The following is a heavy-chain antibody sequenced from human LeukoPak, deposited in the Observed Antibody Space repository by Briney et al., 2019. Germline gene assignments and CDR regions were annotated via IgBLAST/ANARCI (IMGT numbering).Heavy chain of an antibody. CDR2: IYSGSST. CDR1: GFTVSNDY. J-gene: IGHJ5*02. Sequence: GGSLRLSCAASGFTVSNDYMSWVRQAPGKGLEWVSVIYSGSSTYYAVSVKGRFTISRDKSKNTVYLQMNSLRFEDTAMYYCARNWFDPWGQGTLVTVSS. V-gene: IGHV3-53*05. CDR3: ARNWFDP.